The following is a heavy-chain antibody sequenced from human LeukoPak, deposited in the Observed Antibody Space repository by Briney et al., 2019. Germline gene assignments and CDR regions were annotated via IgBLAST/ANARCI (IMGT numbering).Heavy chain of an antibody. CDR2: INPNSGGT. Sequence: ASVKVSCKASGYTFTGYFIHWVRQAPGQGLERMGWINPNSGGTNYAQKFQGRVTMTRDTSISTAYMELSSLRSDDTAFYSCARNWEFVLRGVTIQWFDPWGQGALVTVSS. J-gene: IGHJ5*02. D-gene: IGHD3-10*01. V-gene: IGHV1-2*02. CDR3: ARNWEFVLRGVTIQWFDP. CDR1: GYTFTGYF.